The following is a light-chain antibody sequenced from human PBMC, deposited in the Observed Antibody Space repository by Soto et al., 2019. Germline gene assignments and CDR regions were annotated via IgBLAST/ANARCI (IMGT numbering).Light chain of an antibody. Sequence: EIVLTQSPATLSLSPGERATLSCRASQSISSYLAWYQQKPGQAPRLLIYDASNKAPGIPARFSGSGSGTDCTLTISSLEPEDCAVYYCQQRSNWPWTFGQGTKVEIK. CDR2: DAS. J-gene: IGKJ1*01. CDR3: QQRSNWPWT. CDR1: QSISSY. V-gene: IGKV3-11*01.